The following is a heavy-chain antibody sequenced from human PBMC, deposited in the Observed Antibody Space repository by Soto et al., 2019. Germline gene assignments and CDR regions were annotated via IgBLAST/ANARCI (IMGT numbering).Heavy chain of an antibody. J-gene: IGHJ4*02. CDR2: ISGDGSGA. Sequence: EVQLLESGGGLVQPGGSLRLSCAASGFTFRTYAMTWVRQAPGKGLEWVSSISGDGSGAFYADSVKGRFTISRDNSKNALYLQVNSLRVEDTAVYHCARGGLDRYCSGYSCYDDWGQGTLVTVSS. V-gene: IGHV3-23*01. CDR1: GFTFRTYA. D-gene: IGHD2-15*01. CDR3: ARGGLDRYCSGYSCYDD.